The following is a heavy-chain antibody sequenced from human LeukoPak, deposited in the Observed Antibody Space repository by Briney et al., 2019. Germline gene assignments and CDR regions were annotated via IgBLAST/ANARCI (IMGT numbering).Heavy chain of an antibody. J-gene: IGHJ4*02. CDR1: GFSFSNYS. CDR2: TSRTGNIV. Sequence: GGSLRLTCVATGFSFSNYSMHWVRQAPGKGLEWVSYTSRTGNIVYYADSVKGRFTISRDNAKDSLFLQMDSLRDEDTAVYYCANLTHWGQGILVTVSS. V-gene: IGHV3-48*02. D-gene: IGHD2-21*02. CDR3: ANLTH.